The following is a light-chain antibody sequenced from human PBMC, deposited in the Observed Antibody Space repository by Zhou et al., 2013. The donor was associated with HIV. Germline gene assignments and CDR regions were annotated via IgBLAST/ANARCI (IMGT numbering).Light chain of an antibody. CDR3: QQYNSQ. V-gene: IGKV1-5*03. J-gene: IGKJ5*01. CDR2: KAS. CDR1: QSISSW. Sequence: DIQMTQSPSTLSASVGDRVTITCRASQSISSWLAWYQKKPGKAPKLLIYKASSLQSGVPSRFSGSGSGTEFTLTISSLQPDDFATYYCQQYNSQFGQGTRLEIQ.